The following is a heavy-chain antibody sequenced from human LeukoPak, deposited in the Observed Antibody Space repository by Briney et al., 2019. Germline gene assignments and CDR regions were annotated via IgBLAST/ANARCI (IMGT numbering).Heavy chain of an antibody. V-gene: IGHV4-31*03. CDR3: ARQKSGYDYPAISDY. CDR2: IYYSGSV. CDR1: GAPINRGYY. J-gene: IGHJ4*02. D-gene: IGHD5-12*01. Sequence: PSETLSLTCTVSGAPINRGYYWSWIRQHPGKGLEWIGNIYYSGSVSYNPSLRSRLTISVDTSKNQSSLKLSTVTAADTAVYYCARQKSGYDYPAISDYWGQGTLVTVSS.